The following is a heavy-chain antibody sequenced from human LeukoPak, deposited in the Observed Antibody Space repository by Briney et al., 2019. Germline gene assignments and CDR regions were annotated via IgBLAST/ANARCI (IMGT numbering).Heavy chain of an antibody. CDR1: GFTFSTYA. CDR3: AKDEYYISGSESFDY. V-gene: IGHV3-23*01. Sequence: GGSLRLSCAASGFTFSTYAMTWVRQAPGKGLEWVSSINGAGSGTNYADSVQGRFTVSRDNSKNTLYLQMNSLGADDTVIYYCAKDEYYISGSESFDYWGQGALVTVSS. CDR2: INGAGSGT. D-gene: IGHD3-10*01. J-gene: IGHJ4*02.